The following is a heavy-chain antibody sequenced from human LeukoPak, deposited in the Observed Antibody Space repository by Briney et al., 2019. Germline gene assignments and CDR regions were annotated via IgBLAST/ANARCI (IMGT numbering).Heavy chain of an antibody. J-gene: IGHJ4*02. CDR2: LKSRKDGGTT. V-gene: IGHV3-15*01. CDR3: TTDKQMSPDY. CDR1: GFSFKNTW. Sequence: GGSLRLSCTASGFSFKNTWMSWVRQAPGKGLEWVGRLKSRKDGGTTDYAAPVKGRFIISRDDSINTLYLQMNSLKTEDTAVYYCTTDKQMSPDYWGQGTLVTVSS. D-gene: IGHD5-24*01.